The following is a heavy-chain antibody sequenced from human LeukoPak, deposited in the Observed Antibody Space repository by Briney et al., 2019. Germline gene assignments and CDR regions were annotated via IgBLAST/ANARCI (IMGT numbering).Heavy chain of an antibody. J-gene: IGHJ4*02. Sequence: GRALRLSCAASGFTFSSYGMHWVRQAPDEGLEWVAVIWYDGSHKYYADSVKGRFTISRDNSKNTLYLQMNSLRAEDTAVYYCARDPQLAAAGYYFDYWGQGTLVTVSS. CDR1: GFTFSSYG. CDR3: ARDPQLAAAGYYFDY. CDR2: IWYDGSHK. D-gene: IGHD6-13*01. V-gene: IGHV3-33*01.